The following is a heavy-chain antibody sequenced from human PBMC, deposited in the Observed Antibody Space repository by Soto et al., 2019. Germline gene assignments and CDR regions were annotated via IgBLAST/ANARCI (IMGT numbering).Heavy chain of an antibody. D-gene: IGHD6-13*01. CDR2: IYHSGST. J-gene: IGHJ4*02. V-gene: IGHV4-4*02. Sequence: QVQLQESGPGLVKPSGTLSLTCGVSGGSIGSSNWWSWVRQPPGKGLEWIGEIYHSGSTNYNPSLKGRVTISVDKSPNQFSLKLSSVSAADTAVYYCARAASQQLAYFDYWGQGSLVTVSS. CDR3: ARAASQQLAYFDY. CDR1: GGSIGSSNW.